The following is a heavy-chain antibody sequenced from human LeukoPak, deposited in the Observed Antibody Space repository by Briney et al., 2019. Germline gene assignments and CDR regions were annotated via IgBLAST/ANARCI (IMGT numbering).Heavy chain of an antibody. J-gene: IGHJ4*02. CDR1: GFSFSTYW. CDR2: IKQDGSEK. V-gene: IGHV3-7*04. Sequence: GPCLSPSRAAAGFSFSTYWMSSVRHAPGKGREWVANIKQDGSEKYYVGSVKGRFTITRDNAKNSLYLQMNSLRAEDTAVYYCARAPYGGNFFDYWGQGTLVNVSS. CDR3: ARAPYGGNFFDY. D-gene: IGHD4-23*01.